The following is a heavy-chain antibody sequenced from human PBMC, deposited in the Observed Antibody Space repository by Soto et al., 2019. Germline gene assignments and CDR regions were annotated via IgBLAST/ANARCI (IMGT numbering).Heavy chain of an antibody. D-gene: IGHD5-12*01. CDR1: GFTFSSYW. V-gene: IGHV3-74*01. CDR3: VRVPTGGYAFSLDDY. Sequence: EVQLVESGGGLVQPGGSLRLSCAASGFTFSSYWMHWVRQAPGKGLVWVSRINSDGSSTTYADSVKRRFTISRDNAKNVLYVQMHSLRAEDTAVYYCVRVPTGGYAFSLDDYWGQGTLVTVSS. CDR2: INSDGSST. J-gene: IGHJ4*02.